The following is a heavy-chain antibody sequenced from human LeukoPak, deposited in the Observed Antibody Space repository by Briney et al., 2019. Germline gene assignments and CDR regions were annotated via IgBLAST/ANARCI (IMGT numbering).Heavy chain of an antibody. CDR1: GFTFTAYA. J-gene: IGHJ4*02. CDR2: ISVNGGST. D-gene: IGHD3-3*01. CDR3: ANTGDYSFWSGYLARFDN. V-gene: IGHV3-23*01. Sequence: AGGSLRLSCAASGFTFTAYAMSWVRQAPGRGLEWVSVISVNGGSTYYTTPVRGRFTVSRDNSKNTLYLQMNSLRAEDTAVYYCANTGDYSFWSGYLARFDNWGQGTLVTVSS.